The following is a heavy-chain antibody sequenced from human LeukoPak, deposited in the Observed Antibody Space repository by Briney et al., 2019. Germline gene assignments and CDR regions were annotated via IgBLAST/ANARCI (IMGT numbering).Heavy chain of an antibody. CDR1: GFTFSSYW. Sequence: GGSVRLSCAASGFTFSSYWMSWVRQAPGKGLEWVANIKQDGSEKYYVDSVKGRFTISRDNAKNSLYLQMNSLRAEDTAVYYCARDKDKWLRFGGLNWFDPWGQGTLVTVSS. CDR3: ARDKDKWLRFGGLNWFDP. CDR2: IKQDGSEK. V-gene: IGHV3-7*03. J-gene: IGHJ5*02. D-gene: IGHD5-12*01.